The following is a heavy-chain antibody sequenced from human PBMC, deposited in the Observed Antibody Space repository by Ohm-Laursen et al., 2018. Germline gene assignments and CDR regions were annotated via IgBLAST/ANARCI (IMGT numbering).Heavy chain of an antibody. V-gene: IGHV3-7*03. J-gene: IGHJ4*02. D-gene: IGHD3-10*01. CDR1: GFSFGSYW. CDR3: ARDSSGSGGDSDY. Sequence: SLRLSCSAPGFSFGSYWMSWVRQAPGKGLEWVANIKEDGSEKYYVDSVKGRFTISRDNAKNSLYLQMNSLRAEDTAVYYCARDSSGSGGDSDYWGQGTLVTVSS. CDR2: IKEDGSEK.